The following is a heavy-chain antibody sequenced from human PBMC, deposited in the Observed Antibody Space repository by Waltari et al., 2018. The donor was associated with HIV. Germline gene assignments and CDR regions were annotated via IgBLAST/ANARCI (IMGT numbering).Heavy chain of an antibody. Sequence: QVPLMQSGAEVRKPGASVKVSCRASGSTFDTYGITWVRPAPGQGLEWMGWISAHSGNTNNAQTFQGRVSVTTDTSAGTVYLEWRSRRSGDAAVYYCARGGGSCSNGVCYLMCTEMAPFDHWGQGTLGTVSA. D-gene: IGHD2-8*01. V-gene: IGHV1-18*01. CDR2: ISAHSGNT. CDR1: GSTFDTYG. CDR3: ARGGGSCSNGVCYLMCTEMAPFDH. J-gene: IGHJ4*02.